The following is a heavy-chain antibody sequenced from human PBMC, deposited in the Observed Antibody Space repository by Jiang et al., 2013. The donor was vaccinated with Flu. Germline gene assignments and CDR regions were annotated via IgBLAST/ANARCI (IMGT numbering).Heavy chain of an antibody. V-gene: IGHV2-70*01. Sequence: TLTCTFSGFSLSTSGMCVSWIRQPPGKALEWLALIDWDDDKYYSTSLKTRLTISKDTSKNQVVLTMTNMDPVDTATYYCARIRQCYDFWSGYPIYFDYWGQGTLVTVSS. J-gene: IGHJ4*02. D-gene: IGHD3-3*01. CDR1: GFSLSTSGMC. CDR3: ARIRQCYDFWSGYPIYFDY. CDR2: IDWDDDK.